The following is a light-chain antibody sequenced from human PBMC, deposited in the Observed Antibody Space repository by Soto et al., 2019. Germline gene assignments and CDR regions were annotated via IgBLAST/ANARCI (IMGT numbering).Light chain of an antibody. J-gene: IGKJ5*01. Sequence: DVVMTQSPLSLPVTLGQPASISCRSKQRLLHSDGIAYFSWCQQRPGRSPRRLFYKFSNRDSGVPARFSGSGSGTDFALKISSVEAEDVGVYYCMQGTHWPITFCQGTRLGIK. CDR1: QRLLHSDGIAY. V-gene: IGKV2-30*02. CDR3: MQGTHWPIT. CDR2: KFS.